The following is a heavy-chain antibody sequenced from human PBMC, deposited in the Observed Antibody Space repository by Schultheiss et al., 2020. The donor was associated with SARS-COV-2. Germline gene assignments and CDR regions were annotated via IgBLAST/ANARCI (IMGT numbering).Heavy chain of an antibody. D-gene: IGHD4-11*01. CDR1: GGSISSGGYY. CDR2: IYYSGST. J-gene: IGHJ6*02. V-gene: IGHV4-31*03. Sequence: LRLSCTVSGGSISSGGYYWSWIRQHPGKGLEWIGYIYYSGSTYYNPSLKSRVTISVDTSKNQFSLKLSSVTAADTAVYYCAREGRVEDYRLRYYYYYGMDVWGQGTTVTVSS. CDR3: AREGRVEDYRLRYYYYYGMDV.